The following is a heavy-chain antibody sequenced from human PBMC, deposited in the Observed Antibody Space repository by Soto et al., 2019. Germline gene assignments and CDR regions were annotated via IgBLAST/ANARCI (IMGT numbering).Heavy chain of an antibody. CDR1: GFTFSSYG. J-gene: IGHJ4*02. CDR2: ISYDGSNK. CDR3: AKPLSVEMATIWRGYFDY. V-gene: IGHV3-30*18. D-gene: IGHD5-12*01. Sequence: QVQLVESGGGVVQPGRSLRLSCAASGFTFSSYGMHWVRQAPGKGLEWGAVISYDGSNKYYADSVKGRFTISRDNSKNTLYLQMNSLRAEDTAVYYCAKPLSVEMATIWRGYFDYWGQGTLVTVSS.